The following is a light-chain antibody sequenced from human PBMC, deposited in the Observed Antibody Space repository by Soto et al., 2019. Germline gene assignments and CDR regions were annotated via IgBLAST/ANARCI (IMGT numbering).Light chain of an antibody. CDR2: DAS. V-gene: IGKV1-5*01. J-gene: IGKJ1*01. CDR1: QSISSW. CDR3: QQYNSYLWK. Sequence: DIQIAQSPSTLSASVGDRVTITWRASQSISSWLAWYQQKPGKAPKLLIYDASSLESGVPSRFSGSGSGTEFTLTISSLQPDDFATYYCQQYNSYLWKFGQGTKVDNK.